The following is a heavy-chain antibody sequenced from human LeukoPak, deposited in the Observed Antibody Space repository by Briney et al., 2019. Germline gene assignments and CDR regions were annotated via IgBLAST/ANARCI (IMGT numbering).Heavy chain of an antibody. J-gene: IGHJ4*02. V-gene: IGHV1-8*01. CDR1: GYTFTSYD. Sequence: ASVKVSCKASGYTFTSYDINWVRQATGQGLEWMGWMNPNSGNTGYAQKFQGRVTMTRNTSISTAYMGLSSLRSEDTAVYYCASGASNSGIYDYWGQGTLVTVSS. CDR2: MNPNSGNT. D-gene: IGHD1-26*01. CDR3: ASGASNSGIYDY.